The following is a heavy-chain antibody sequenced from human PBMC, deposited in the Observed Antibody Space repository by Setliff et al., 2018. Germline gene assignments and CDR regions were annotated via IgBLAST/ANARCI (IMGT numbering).Heavy chain of an antibody. CDR1: GGTFSNYT. D-gene: IGHD3-22*01. CDR3: ARDQWTYDSSGYYYRFDY. Sequence: GASVKVSCKASGGTFSNYTISWVRQAPGQGLEWMGRIIPILGIVNYAQKFHDRVTITADKSTYTAYMELRSLRSEDTAVYYCARDQWTYDSSGYYYRFDYWGQGALVTVSS. V-gene: IGHV1-69*04. CDR2: IIPILGIV. J-gene: IGHJ4*02.